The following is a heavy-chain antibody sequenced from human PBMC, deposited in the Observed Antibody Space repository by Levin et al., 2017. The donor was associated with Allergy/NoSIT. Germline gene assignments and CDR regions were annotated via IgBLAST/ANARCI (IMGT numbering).Heavy chain of an antibody. CDR1: GFTLSNHA. J-gene: IGHJ6*02. CDR2: ISYDGRNR. V-gene: IGHV3-30*04. Sequence: PGGSLRLSCAASGFTLSNHAVHWVRQPPGEGLEWLAAISYDGRNRVYADSVKGRFTISRDNSNNTVSLEMNSLRVADTALYYCARSRAVAGKQYFGLDVWGQGTTVTVSS. D-gene: IGHD6-19*01. CDR3: ARSRAVAGKQYFGLDV.